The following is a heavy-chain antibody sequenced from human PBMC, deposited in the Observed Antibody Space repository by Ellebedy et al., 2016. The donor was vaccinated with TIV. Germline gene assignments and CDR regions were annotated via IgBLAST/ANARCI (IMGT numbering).Heavy chain of an antibody. V-gene: IGHV3-48*04. CDR3: ARSVEYYFDS. D-gene: IGHD5-24*01. CDR2: MTSDIRIR. J-gene: IGHJ4*02. CDR1: GFPFKFYS. Sequence: PGGSLRLSCAASGFPFKFYSMNWVRQAPGKGLEWIAYMTSDIRIRYYADSVKGRFTISRDNGRESLSLHMDSLRVEDTAVYYCARSVEYYFDSWGQGALVTVSS.